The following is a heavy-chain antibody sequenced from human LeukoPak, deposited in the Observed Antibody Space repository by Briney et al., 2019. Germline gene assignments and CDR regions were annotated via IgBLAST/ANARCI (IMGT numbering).Heavy chain of an antibody. CDR1: GGSISSSSYY. CDR3: ARHNGYCSSTSCYGGFDY. Sequence: PSETLSLTCTVSGGSISSSSYYWGWIRQPPGKGLEWIGSIYYSGSTYYNPPLKSRVTISVDTSKNQFSLKLSSVTAADTAVYYCARHNGYCSSTSCYGGFDYWGQGTLVTVSS. D-gene: IGHD2-2*03. V-gene: IGHV4-39*01. J-gene: IGHJ4*02. CDR2: IYYSGST.